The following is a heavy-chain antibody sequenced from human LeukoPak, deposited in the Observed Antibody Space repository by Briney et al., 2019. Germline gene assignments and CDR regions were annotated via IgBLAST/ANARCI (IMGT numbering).Heavy chain of an antibody. Sequence: SETLSLTCTVSLDSTTSNFWSWVRQPPGKGLEWIGEIHRSGGPNYNPSLQSRVTISIDRSRNQIVLELSSVTAADTAFYYCAREILGGFNPGAYWGQGTLVTVSS. D-gene: IGHD1-14*01. CDR1: LDSTTSNF. CDR3: AREILGGFNPGAY. V-gene: IGHV4-4*02. J-gene: IGHJ4*02. CDR2: IHRSGGP.